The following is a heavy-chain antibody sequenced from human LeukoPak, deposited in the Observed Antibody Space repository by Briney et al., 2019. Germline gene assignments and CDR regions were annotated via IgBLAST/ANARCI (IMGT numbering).Heavy chain of an antibody. J-gene: IGHJ4*02. CDR2: IYSGGST. CDR1: GFTVSSNY. CDR3: ARAKTYSSSWYVGYYFDY. D-gene: IGHD6-13*01. V-gene: IGHV3-53*01. Sequence: SGGSLRLSCAASGFTVSSNYMSWVRQAPGKGLEWVSVIYSGGSTYYADSVKGRFTISRDNSKNTLYLQMNSLRAEDTAVYYCARAKTYSSSWYVGYYFDYWGQGTLVTVSS.